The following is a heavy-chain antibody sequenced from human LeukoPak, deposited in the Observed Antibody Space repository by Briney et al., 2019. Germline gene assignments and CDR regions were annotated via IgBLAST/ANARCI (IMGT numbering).Heavy chain of an antibody. CDR3: AKDSLLDPAYTSY. J-gene: IGHJ4*02. CDR1: GFTFSSYA. D-gene: IGHD2-2*02. V-gene: IGHV3-23*01. Sequence: PGGSLRLSCAASGFTFSSYAMSWVRQAPGKGLEWVSVISGSGGGTYYADSVKGRFTISRDNSKNTLYLQMNSLRAEDTAVYYCAKDSLLDPAYTSYWGQGTLVTVSS. CDR2: ISGSGGGT.